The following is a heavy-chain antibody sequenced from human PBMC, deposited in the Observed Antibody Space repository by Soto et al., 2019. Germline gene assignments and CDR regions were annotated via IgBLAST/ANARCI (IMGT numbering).Heavy chain of an antibody. Sequence: GGSLRLSCAASGFTFDDYAMHWVRQAPGKGLEWVSGISWNSGSIGYADSVKGRFTISRDNAKNSLYLQMNSLRAEDTALYYCAKSDFGSGYNRVAFDIWGQGTMVTVSS. D-gene: IGHD3-3*01. J-gene: IGHJ3*02. V-gene: IGHV3-9*01. CDR3: AKSDFGSGYNRVAFDI. CDR1: GFTFDDYA. CDR2: ISWNSGSI.